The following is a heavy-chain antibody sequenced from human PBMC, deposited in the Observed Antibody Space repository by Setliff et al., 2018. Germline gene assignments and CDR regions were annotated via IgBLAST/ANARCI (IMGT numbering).Heavy chain of an antibody. Sequence: SETLSLTCTVSGDSISSGDDFWSWIRQPPGKGLEWIGSIYYTTNGHYNPSLKSRVTMSVDTSKNQFSLKLSSVTAADTAVYYCASFQGNYYYDSSGYYYFDYWGQGTLVTVSS. CDR3: ASFQGNYYYDSSGYYYFDY. CDR2: IYYTTNG. D-gene: IGHD3-22*01. J-gene: IGHJ4*02. V-gene: IGHV4-30-4*08. CDR1: GDSISSGDDF.